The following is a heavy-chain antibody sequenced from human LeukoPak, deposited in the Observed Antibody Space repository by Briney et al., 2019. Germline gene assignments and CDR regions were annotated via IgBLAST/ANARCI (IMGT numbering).Heavy chain of an antibody. D-gene: IGHD2-2*01. CDR1: GFTFSSYA. V-gene: IGHV3-30-3*01. CDR2: ISYDGSNK. CDR3: ATIPYCSSTSCPSREFPYAFDI. Sequence: PGGSLRLSCAASGFTFSSYAMHWVRQAPGKGLEWVAVISYDGSNKYYADSVKGRFTISRDNSKNTLYLQMNSLRAEDTAVYYCATIPYCSSTSCPSREFPYAFDIWGQGTMVTVSS. J-gene: IGHJ3*02.